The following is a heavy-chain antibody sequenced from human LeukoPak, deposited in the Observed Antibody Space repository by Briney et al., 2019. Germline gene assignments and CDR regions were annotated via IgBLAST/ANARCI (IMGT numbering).Heavy chain of an antibody. J-gene: IGHJ5*02. Sequence: ASVKVSCKASGYTFTSYGISWVRQAPGQGLEWMGWISAYNGNTNYAQKLQGRVTMTTDTSASTAYMELSSLRSEDMAVYYCARGPSIAARPSRYNWFDPWGQGTLVTVSS. V-gene: IGHV1-18*03. CDR2: ISAYNGNT. CDR3: ARGPSIAARPSRYNWFDP. CDR1: GYTFTSYG. D-gene: IGHD6-6*01.